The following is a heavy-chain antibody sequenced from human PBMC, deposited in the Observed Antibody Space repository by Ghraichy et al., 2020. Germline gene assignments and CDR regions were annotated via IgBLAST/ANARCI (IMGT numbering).Heavy chain of an antibody. CDR1: GGTFSSYA. Sequence: SVKVSCKASGGTFSSYAISWVRQAPGQGLEWMGGIIPIFGTANYAQKFQGRVTITADKSTSTAYMELSSLRSEDTAVYYCAREVLRFLEWDREAPYYYYYYMDVWGKGTTVTVSS. D-gene: IGHD3-3*01. J-gene: IGHJ6*03. V-gene: IGHV1-69*06. CDR2: IIPIFGTA. CDR3: AREVLRFLEWDREAPYYYYYYMDV.